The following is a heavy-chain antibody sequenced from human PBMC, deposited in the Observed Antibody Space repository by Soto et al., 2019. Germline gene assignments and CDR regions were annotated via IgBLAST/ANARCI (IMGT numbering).Heavy chain of an antibody. Sequence: VASVKVSCKASGYTFTGYYMHWVRQAPGQGLEWMGWINPNSGGTNYAQKFQGWVTMTRDTSISTAYMELSRLRSDDTAVYYCARDSSGWYRDAFDIWGQGTMVTVSS. D-gene: IGHD6-19*01. J-gene: IGHJ3*02. CDR3: ARDSSGWYRDAFDI. CDR2: INPNSGGT. CDR1: GYTFTGYY. V-gene: IGHV1-2*04.